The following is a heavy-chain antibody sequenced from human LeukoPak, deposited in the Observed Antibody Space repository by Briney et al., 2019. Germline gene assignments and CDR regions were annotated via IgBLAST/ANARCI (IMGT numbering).Heavy chain of an antibody. D-gene: IGHD2-21*02. CDR2: IYWTGTT. CDR3: ARGGGVVTAVRFGY. V-gene: IGHV4-38-2*01. Sequence: GSLRLSCAASGFTFRSYAINWVRQAPGKGLEWIGSIYWTGTTYYNSSLRSRLTMSVDTSQKQFSLPLSTVTAADTAAYYCARGGGVVTAVRFGYWGQGTLVTVAS. J-gene: IGHJ4*02. CDR1: GFTFRSYA.